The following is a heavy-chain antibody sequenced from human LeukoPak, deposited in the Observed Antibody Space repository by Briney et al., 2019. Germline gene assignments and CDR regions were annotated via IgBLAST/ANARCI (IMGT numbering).Heavy chain of an antibody. CDR1: GFTFSNYE. CDR3: ARAVAGTPIDY. J-gene: IGHJ4*02. CDR2: ISNSGTTI. D-gene: IGHD6-19*01. V-gene: IGHV3-48*03. Sequence: GGSLRLSCAASGFTFSNYEMNWVRQAPGKGLEWVSYISNSGTTIYYTDSVKGRFTISRDNAQNSLYLQMNSLRAEDTAVYYCARAVAGTPIDYWGQGTMVTVSS.